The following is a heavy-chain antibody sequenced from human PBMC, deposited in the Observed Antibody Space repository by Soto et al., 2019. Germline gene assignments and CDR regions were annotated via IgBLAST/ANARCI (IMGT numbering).Heavy chain of an antibody. CDR3: AREGSSSGPDYEY. CDR1: GFSFSDYY. Sequence: EVQLVESGGGLVQPGGSLRLSCAASGFSFSDYYINWVRQAPGKGLEWVGRTRNKVSSYTTDYAAFVKGRFTISRDDSKNLIYLQMNSLKTEDTAVYYCAREGSSSGPDYEYWGQGTLVTVSS. J-gene: IGHJ4*02. D-gene: IGHD3-22*01. V-gene: IGHV3-72*01. CDR2: TRNKVSSYTT.